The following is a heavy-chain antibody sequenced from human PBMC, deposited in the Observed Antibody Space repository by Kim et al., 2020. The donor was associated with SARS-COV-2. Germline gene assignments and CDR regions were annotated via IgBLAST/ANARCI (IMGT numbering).Heavy chain of an antibody. CDR1: GGSISSYA. D-gene: IGHD2-8*01. V-gene: IGHV4-59*01. Sequence: SETLSLTCTVSGGSISSYAWSWIRQPPGKGLEWNWNIYNTGRTNYNPSLKILVTIAVDTSKNQFSLKLSFMTAADTAVYYCARGNGWYGHWGQGTLVTVSS. CDR3: ARGNGWYGH. J-gene: IGHJ5*02. CDR2: IYNTGRT.